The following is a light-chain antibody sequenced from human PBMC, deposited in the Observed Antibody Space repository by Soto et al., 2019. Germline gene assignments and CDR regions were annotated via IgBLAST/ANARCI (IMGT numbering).Light chain of an antibody. J-gene: IGLJ2*01. CDR2: GNS. CDR1: SSNIGAGYD. Sequence: QAVVTQPPSVSGAPGQRVTISCTGSSSNIGAGYDVHWYQQLPGTAPKLLIYGNSNRPSGVPDRFSGSKSGTSASLAITGLQAEDEADYYCQSYDSRLRGSIFGGGTQLTVL. CDR3: QSYDSRLRGSI. V-gene: IGLV1-40*01.